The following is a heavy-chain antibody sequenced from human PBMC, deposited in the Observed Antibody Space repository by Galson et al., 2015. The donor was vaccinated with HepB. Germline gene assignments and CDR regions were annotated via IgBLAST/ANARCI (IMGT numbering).Heavy chain of an antibody. CDR3: AKYYSTSGGQPFDH. CDR2: ISGRSGGT. J-gene: IGHJ4*02. Sequence: SLRLSCAASGFTFGNYAMSWVRQAPGKGLEWVSAISGRSGGTYYADSVKGRFTISRDNSKDTLYLQMNSLRAEDTAVYYCAKYYSTSGGQPFDHWGQGTLVTVSS. V-gene: IGHV3-23*01. D-gene: IGHD2-8*01. CDR1: GFTFGNYA.